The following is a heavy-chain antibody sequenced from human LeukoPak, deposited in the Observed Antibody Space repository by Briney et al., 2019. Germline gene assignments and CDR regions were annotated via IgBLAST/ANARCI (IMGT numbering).Heavy chain of an antibody. J-gene: IGHJ5*02. CDR3: ARGYDSSDINWFDP. D-gene: IGHD3-22*01. V-gene: IGHV4-31*03. CDR2: IYYSGST. Sequence: PSQTLSLTCTVSGGSISSGGYYWSWIRQHPGKGLEWIGYIYYSGSTYYNPSLKSRVTISVDTSKNQFSLELSSVTAADTAVYYCARGYDSSDINWFDPWGQGTLVTVSS. CDR1: GGSISSGGYY.